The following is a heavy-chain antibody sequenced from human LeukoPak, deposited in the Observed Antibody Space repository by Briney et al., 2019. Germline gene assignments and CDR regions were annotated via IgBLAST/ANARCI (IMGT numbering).Heavy chain of an antibody. CDR1: GGSISSGDYF. D-gene: IGHD6-19*01. CDR2: IYYTGRT. J-gene: IGHJ4*02. V-gene: IGHV4-30-4*01. Sequence: TAQTLSLTCTVSGGSISSGDYFWSWIRQPPGKGLEWVRYIYYTGRTYYNPSLKSRVTISVDTSKNQFSLKLSSVTAADTAVYYCARYTSGQYYFDYWGQGTLVTVSA. CDR3: ARYTSGQYYFDY.